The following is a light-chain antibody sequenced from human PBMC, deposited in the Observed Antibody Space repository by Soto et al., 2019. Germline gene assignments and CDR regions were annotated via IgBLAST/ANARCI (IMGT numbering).Light chain of an antibody. CDR1: QNISSW. V-gene: IGKV1-5*03. J-gene: IGKJ1*01. CDR3: QQYNSYSVQLITANSIIVIPWT. CDR2: KAS. Sequence: DIQMTQSPSTLSASVGDRVTITCRASQNISSWLAWYQQKPGKAPKLLMYKASSLESGVPSRFSGSGSGTEFTLTISSLQPDDFATYYCQQYNSYSVQLITANSIIVIPWTFGQGTKVEIK.